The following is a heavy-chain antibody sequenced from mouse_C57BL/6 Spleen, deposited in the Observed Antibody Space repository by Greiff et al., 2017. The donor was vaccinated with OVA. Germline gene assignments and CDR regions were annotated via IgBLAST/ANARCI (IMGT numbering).Heavy chain of an antibody. Sequence: QVQLQQSGADLMKPGASVKLSCTATGYTFPGYWIAWVNQRPGHGLEWIGEILPGSGSTNYHEKFKGKATFTADPSSNTAYMQISSLQTEDSAIYDCARESHYGSYWYIDFWGTGTTVTVSS. CDR2: ILPGSGST. V-gene: IGHV1-9*01. J-gene: IGHJ1*03. D-gene: IGHD1-1*01. CDR3: ARESHYGSYWYIDF. CDR1: GYTFPGYW.